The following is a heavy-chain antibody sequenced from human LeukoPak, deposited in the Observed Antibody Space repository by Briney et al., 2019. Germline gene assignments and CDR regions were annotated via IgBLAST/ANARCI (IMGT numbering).Heavy chain of an antibody. CDR3: ARRPHGMDV. CDR1: GFTFRDYF. D-gene: IGHD1-14*01. V-gene: IGHV3-11*01. J-gene: IGHJ6*02. CDR2: ISGSETNI. Sequence: AGGSLRLSCAASGFTFRDYFMSWIRQAPGKALEWVSHISGSETNIYYADSVKGRFTISRDNARNSLYLQMNGLRAEDTAVYYCARRPHGMDVWGQGTTVTVSS.